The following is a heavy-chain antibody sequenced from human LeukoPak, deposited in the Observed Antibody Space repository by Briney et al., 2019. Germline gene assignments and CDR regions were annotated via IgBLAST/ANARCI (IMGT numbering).Heavy chain of an antibody. CDR3: VRGPHIAATSY. CDR2: IKQDGSEK. D-gene: IGHD6-25*01. Sequence: GGSLRLSCAASGFTFSSYSMTWVRQAPGKGLEWVANIKQDGSEKQYVDSVKGRFAISRDNAKKSLYLQINTLRAEDTAVYYCVRGPHIAATSYWGQGTLVTVSS. CDR1: GFTFSSYS. V-gene: IGHV3-7*03. J-gene: IGHJ4*02.